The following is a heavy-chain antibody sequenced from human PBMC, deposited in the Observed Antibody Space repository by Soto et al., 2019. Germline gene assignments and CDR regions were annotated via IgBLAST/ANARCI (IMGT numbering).Heavy chain of an antibody. V-gene: IGHV1-18*01. CDR1: GYTFTSYG. CDR2: ISAYNGNT. J-gene: IGHJ4*02. CDR3: ARHQSGFDTGNFDY. Sequence: ASVKVSCKASGYTFTSYGISWVRQAPGQGLEWMGWISAYNGNTNYAQRLQGRVTMTTDTSTSTAYMELRSLRSDDTAVYYCARHQSGFDTGNFDYWGQGTLVTVSS. D-gene: IGHD5-12*01.